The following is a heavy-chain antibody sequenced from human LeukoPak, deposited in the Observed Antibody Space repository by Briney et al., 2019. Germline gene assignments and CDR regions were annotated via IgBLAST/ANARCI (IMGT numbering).Heavy chain of an antibody. CDR3: AKSFLGYSYGKIDY. CDR1: GFTFDNYA. J-gene: IGHJ4*02. Sequence: GGSLRLSCAASGFTFDNYAMSWVRQAPGKGLEWVSGISGSGGSTYYVDSVKGRFTISRDNSKNTLYLQMNSLRVEDTAVYYCAKSFLGYSYGKIDYWGQGTLVIVSS. CDR2: ISGSGGST. D-gene: IGHD5-18*01. V-gene: IGHV3-23*01.